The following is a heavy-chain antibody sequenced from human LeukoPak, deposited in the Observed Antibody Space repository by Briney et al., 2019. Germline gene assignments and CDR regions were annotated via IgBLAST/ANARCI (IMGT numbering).Heavy chain of an antibody. D-gene: IGHD3-10*01. V-gene: IGHV1-46*01. CDR3: ARESYGSGSYFGFDP. CDR1: GYTFTGYY. J-gene: IGHJ5*02. CDR2: INPSGGST. Sequence: ASVKVSCKASGYTFTGYYMHWVRQAPGQGLEWMGIINPSGGSTSYAQKFQGRVTMTRDTSTSTVYMELSSLRSEDTAVYYCARESYGSGSYFGFDPWGQGTLVTVSS.